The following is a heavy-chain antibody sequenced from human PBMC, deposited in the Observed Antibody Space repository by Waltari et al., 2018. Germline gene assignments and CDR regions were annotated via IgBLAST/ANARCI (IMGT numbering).Heavy chain of an antibody. Sequence: EVQLVQSGAEVKKPGESLKISCTGSGYSFTSYWIAWVRQLPGKGLEWMGIIYPHDSDTRYSPSFQGQVTISADKSITTASLQWSSLKASDTATYYCARSPYYDSSGPYFDYWGQGTLVTVSS. CDR2: IYPHDSDT. CDR1: GYSFTSYW. J-gene: IGHJ4*02. V-gene: IGHV5-51*01. D-gene: IGHD3-22*01. CDR3: ARSPYYDSSGPYFDY.